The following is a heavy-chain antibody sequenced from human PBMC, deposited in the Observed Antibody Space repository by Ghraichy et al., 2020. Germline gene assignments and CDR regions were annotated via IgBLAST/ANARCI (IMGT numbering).Heavy chain of an antibody. CDR3: ARDWVAAAPPGMDV. D-gene: IGHD6-13*01. V-gene: IGHV3-48*02. CDR2: ISTGSSTI. CDR1: GFTFSFYS. J-gene: IGHJ6*02. Sequence: GGSLRLSCAASGFTFSFYSMNWVRQAPGKGLEWVSYISTGSSTIDYADSVKGRFTISRDNAKNSLYLQMSSLRDEDTAVYYCARDWVAAAPPGMDVWGQGTTVTVSS.